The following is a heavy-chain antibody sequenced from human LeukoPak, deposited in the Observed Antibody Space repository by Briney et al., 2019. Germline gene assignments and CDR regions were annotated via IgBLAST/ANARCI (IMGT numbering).Heavy chain of an antibody. V-gene: IGHV4-59*12. Sequence: PSETLSLTCAVYGGSFSGYYWSWIRQPPGKGLEWIGYIYYSGSTNYNPSLKSRVTISVDTSKNQFSLKLSSVTAADTAVYYCARGGKWLLLRGYDYWGQGTLVTVSS. CDR2: IYYSGST. D-gene: IGHD3-22*01. CDR3: ARGGKWLLLRGYDY. J-gene: IGHJ4*02. CDR1: GGSFSGYY.